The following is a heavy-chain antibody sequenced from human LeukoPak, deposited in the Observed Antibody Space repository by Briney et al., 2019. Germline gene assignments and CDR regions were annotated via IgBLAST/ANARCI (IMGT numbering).Heavy chain of an antibody. J-gene: IGHJ5*02. CDR1: GGSISSGDYY. D-gene: IGHD5/OR15-5a*01. CDR3: AQFLYDSNWLDP. Sequence: SQTLSLTCTVSGGSISSGDYYWSWIRQPPGKGLEWIGYIYYSGSTYYNPSLKSRVTISVDTSKNQFSLKLSSVTAADTAVYYCAQFLYDSNWLDPWGQGTLVTVSS. CDR2: IYYSGST. V-gene: IGHV4-30-4*01.